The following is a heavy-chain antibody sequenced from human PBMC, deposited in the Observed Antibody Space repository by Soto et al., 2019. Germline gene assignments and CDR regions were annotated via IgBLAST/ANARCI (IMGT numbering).Heavy chain of an antibody. V-gene: IGHV4-34*01. Sequence: PSETLALTCAVYGGSFSGYYWSWIRQPPGKGLEWIGEINHSGSTNYNPSLKSRVTISVDTSKNQFSLKLSSVTAADTAVYYCARDYYDGMDVWGQRTTVAVSS. CDR3: ARDYYDGMDV. CDR2: INHSGST. J-gene: IGHJ6*02. CDR1: GGSFSGYY.